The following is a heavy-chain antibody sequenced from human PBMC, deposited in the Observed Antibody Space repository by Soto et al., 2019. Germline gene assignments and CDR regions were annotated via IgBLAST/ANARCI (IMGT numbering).Heavy chain of an antibody. CDR3: AKSPGYVGSGYLGY. CDR2: ISGSGGST. V-gene: IGHV3-23*01. CDR1: GFTFSSYA. J-gene: IGHJ4*02. Sequence: EVQLLESGGGLVQPGGSLRLSCAASGFTFSSYAMSWVRQAPGKGLEWVSAISGSGGSTYYADSVKGRFTISRDNSKNTLYLQVNSLRAEDTAVYYCAKSPGYVGSGYLGYWGQGTLVTVSS. D-gene: IGHD6-25*01.